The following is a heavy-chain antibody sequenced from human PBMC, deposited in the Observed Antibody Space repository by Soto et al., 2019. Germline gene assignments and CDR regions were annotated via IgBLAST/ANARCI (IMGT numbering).Heavy chain of an antibody. CDR2: IYPGDSDT. J-gene: IGHJ5*02. V-gene: IGHV5-51*01. CDR3: ARSYYDFWSGGSFYPKNNWFDP. Sequence: VESLKISCKGSGYSFTSYWIGWVRQMPGKGLEWMGIIYPGDSDTRYSPSFQGQVTISADKSISTAYLQWSSLKASDTAMYYCARSYYDFWSGGSFYPKNNWFDPWGQGTLVTVSS. CDR1: GYSFTSYW. D-gene: IGHD3-3*01.